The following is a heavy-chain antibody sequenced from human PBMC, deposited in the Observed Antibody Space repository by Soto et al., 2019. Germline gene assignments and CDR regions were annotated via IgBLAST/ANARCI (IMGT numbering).Heavy chain of an antibody. CDR1: GVSFSRYF. CDR2: ISHSGRT. V-gene: IGHV4-34*01. J-gene: IGHJ5*02. D-gene: IGHD2-8*02. CDR3: ARHVSLGYCTAISCDLLSWFDA. Sequence: ETLSLTCAVYGVSFSRYFWNWIRQPPGKGLEWIGEISHSGRTNYNPSLKSRVTISVDTSKNRMSLKLKSVSAADTAVYYCARHVSLGYCTAISCDLLSWFDAWGQGTRVTVSS.